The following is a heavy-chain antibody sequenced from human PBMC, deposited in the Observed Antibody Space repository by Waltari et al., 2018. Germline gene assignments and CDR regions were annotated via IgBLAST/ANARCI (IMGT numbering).Heavy chain of an antibody. CDR3: ARERVLLTDAFDI. Sequence: QVQLQESGPGLVKPSETLSLTCTVSGGSISSYYWSWIRQPPGKGLEWIGYIYYSGSTNYNPSLKSRVTISVDTSKNQFSLKLSSVTAADTAVYYCARERVLLTDAFDIWGQGTMVTVSS. D-gene: IGHD3-10*01. CDR1: GGSISSYY. CDR2: IYYSGST. J-gene: IGHJ3*02. V-gene: IGHV4-59*01.